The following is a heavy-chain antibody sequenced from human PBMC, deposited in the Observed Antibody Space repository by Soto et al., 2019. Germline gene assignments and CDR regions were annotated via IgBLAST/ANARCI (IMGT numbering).Heavy chain of an antibody. Sequence: GESLKISCKGSGYSFTSYWIGWVRQMPGKGLEWMGIIYPGDSDTRYSPSFQGQVTISADKSISTAYLQWSSLKASDTAMYYCARHRARVAIFGEVIVPRETLDAFDIWGQGTMVTVSS. D-gene: IGHD3-3*01. CDR2: IYPGDSDT. J-gene: IGHJ3*02. V-gene: IGHV5-51*01. CDR3: ARHRARVAIFGEVIVPRETLDAFDI. CDR1: GYSFTSYW.